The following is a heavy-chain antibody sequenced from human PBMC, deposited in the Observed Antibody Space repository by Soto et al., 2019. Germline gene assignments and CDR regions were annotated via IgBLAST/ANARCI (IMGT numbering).Heavy chain of an antibody. CDR1: GGTLSSYA. D-gene: IGHD3-22*01. CDR2: IIPIFGTA. Sequence: ASVKVSCKASGGTLSSYAISWVRQAPGQGLEWMGGIIPIFGTANYAQKFQGRVTITADESTSTAYMELSSLRSEDTAVYYCARDSTRPYSSGYSYYFDYWGQGTLVTVSS. V-gene: IGHV1-69*13. J-gene: IGHJ4*02. CDR3: ARDSTRPYSSGYSYYFDY.